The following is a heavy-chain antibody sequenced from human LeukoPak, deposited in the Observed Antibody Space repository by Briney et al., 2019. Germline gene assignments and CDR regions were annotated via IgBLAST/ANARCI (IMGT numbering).Heavy chain of an antibody. J-gene: IGHJ6*03. Sequence: ASVKVSCKASGGTLSSYAISWVRQAPGQGLEWVGGIIPIFGTPNYAQKFQGRVTITADESTSTFYMELSSLRSEDTAVYYCARGRVRLRGFALGSYYYMDVWGKGTTVTISS. CDR2: IIPIFGTP. D-gene: IGHD3/OR15-3a*01. V-gene: IGHV1-69*01. CDR3: ARGRVRLRGFALGSYYYMDV. CDR1: GGTLSSYA.